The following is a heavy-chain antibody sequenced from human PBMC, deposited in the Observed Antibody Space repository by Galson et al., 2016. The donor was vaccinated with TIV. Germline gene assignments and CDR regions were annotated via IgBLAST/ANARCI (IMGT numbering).Heavy chain of an antibody. Sequence: SVKVSGKVSGDSLSDLSMHWVRQAPGKGLEWMGGFDPEQHKKIYAQKLQGRVTLTENTSTDTAFLELSSLSFEDTAVYYCASVAWFPGLSLDNWGQGTLVIVSS. CDR1: GDSLSDLS. CDR2: FDPEQHKK. V-gene: IGHV1-24*01. D-gene: IGHD2/OR15-2a*01. J-gene: IGHJ4*02. CDR3: ASVAWFPGLSLDN.